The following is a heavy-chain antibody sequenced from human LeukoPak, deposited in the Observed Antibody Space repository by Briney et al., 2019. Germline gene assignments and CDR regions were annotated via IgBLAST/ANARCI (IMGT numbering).Heavy chain of an antibody. CDR2: ISSSGGTV. CDR3: AKGSGRSLGAFDI. V-gene: IGHV3-48*03. D-gene: IGHD1-26*01. Sequence: GGSLRLSCAASGFTFSSSEMNWVRQAPGKGLECISYISSSGGTVYYADSVKGRFTISRDNAKNSLSLQMNSLRADDTAVYYCAKGSGRSLGAFDIWGQGTMVTVSS. J-gene: IGHJ3*02. CDR1: GFTFSSSE.